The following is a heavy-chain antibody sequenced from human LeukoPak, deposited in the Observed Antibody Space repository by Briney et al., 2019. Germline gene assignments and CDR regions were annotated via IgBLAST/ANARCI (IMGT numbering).Heavy chain of an antibody. CDR1: GYSMSSGYY. V-gene: IGHV4-38-2*01. Sequence: ASETLSLTCAVSGYSMSSGYYWCWIRQPPGKGLEWIGSIYHSGTTYYNPSLKSRVTISVDTSKNQFSLKLSSVTAADTAVYYCARAYDYWGQGTLVTVSS. CDR3: ARAYDY. CDR2: IYHSGTT. J-gene: IGHJ4*02.